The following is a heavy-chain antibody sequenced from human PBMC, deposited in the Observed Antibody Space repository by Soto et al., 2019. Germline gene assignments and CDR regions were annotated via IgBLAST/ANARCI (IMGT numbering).Heavy chain of an antibody. V-gene: IGHV3-21*01. D-gene: IGHD4-17*01. CDR1: GFTFSSYS. J-gene: IGHJ4*02. CDR2: ISSSSSYI. CDR3: SRGCGDYVVYYFDY. Sequence: EVQLVESGGGLVKPGGSLRLSCAASGFTFSSYSMNWVRQAPGKGLEWVSSISSSSSYIYYADSVKGRFTISRDNAKNSMYLQMNSLRAEDTAVYYCSRGCGDYVVYYFDYWGQGTLVTVSS.